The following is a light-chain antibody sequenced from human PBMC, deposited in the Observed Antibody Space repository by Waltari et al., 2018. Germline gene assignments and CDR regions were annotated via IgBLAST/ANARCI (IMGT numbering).Light chain of an antibody. CDR2: DVS. V-gene: IGLV2-14*01. J-gene: IGLJ2*01. CDR1: SSDVGGYNY. Sequence: QSALTQPASVSGSPGQSITISCTGTSSDVGGYNYVSWYQQHPGKAPKLMMYDVSNPPSGVSSRVSGSKSGNTASLTISGLQAEDEADYYCSSYTSSSTLVFGGGTKLTVL. CDR3: SSYTSSSTLV.